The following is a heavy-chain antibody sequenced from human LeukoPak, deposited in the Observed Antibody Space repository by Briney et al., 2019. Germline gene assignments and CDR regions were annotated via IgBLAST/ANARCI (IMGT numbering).Heavy chain of an antibody. CDR3: ARVGDYGDFRIDS. Sequence: PSETLSLTCAVYGGSFSGYYWSWIRQPPGKGLEWIGKINHSGSTNYNPSLKSRVTISVDTSKNQFSLKLSSVTAADTAVYYCARVGDYGDFRIDSWGQGTLVIVSS. V-gene: IGHV4-34*01. CDR2: INHSGST. CDR1: GGSFSGYY. D-gene: IGHD4-17*01. J-gene: IGHJ4*02.